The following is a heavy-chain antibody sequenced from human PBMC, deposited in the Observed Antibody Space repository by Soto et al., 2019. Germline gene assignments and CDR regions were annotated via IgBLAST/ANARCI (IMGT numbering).Heavy chain of an antibody. D-gene: IGHD3-3*02. V-gene: IGHV1-69*06. J-gene: IGHJ6*02. CDR2: IIPMFGTP. CDR3: AXXXGLAEPNNYYYGLDV. Sequence: SVKVSCKASGGTFSNYAVSWVRQAPGQGLEWMGGIIPMFGTPDYAQKFQGRVTITADKXXTTAYMELRRLRSEDTALYYCAXXXGLAEPNNYYYGLDVWGEGTTVTVSS. CDR1: GGTFSNYA.